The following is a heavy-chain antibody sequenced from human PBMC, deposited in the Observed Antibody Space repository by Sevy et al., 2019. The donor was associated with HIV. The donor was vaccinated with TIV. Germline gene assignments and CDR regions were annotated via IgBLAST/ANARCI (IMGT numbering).Heavy chain of an antibody. CDR2: ISSSSSYI. J-gene: IGHJ3*02. CDR3: AREEQQLRAFDI. CDR1: GFTFSSYS. D-gene: IGHD6-13*01. Sequence: GGSLRLSCAASGFTFSSYSMNWVRQAPGKGLEWVSSISSSSSYIYYADSVKVRFTISRDNAKNSLYLQMNSLRAEETAVYYCAREEQQLRAFDIWGQGTMVTVS. V-gene: IGHV3-21*01.